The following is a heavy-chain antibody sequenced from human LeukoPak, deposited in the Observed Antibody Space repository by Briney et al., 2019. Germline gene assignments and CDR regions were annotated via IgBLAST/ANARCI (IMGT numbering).Heavy chain of an antibody. CDR1: GYTLTGYY. V-gene: IGHV1-2*02. D-gene: IGHD1-26*01. CDR3: ARGGLPSGATYYFDY. J-gene: IGHJ4*02. Sequence: GASVTVSCKASGYTLTGYYMHWVRQAPGQGLEWMGWINPNSGGTNYAQKFQGRVTMTRDTSISTAYMELSRLRSDDTAVYYCARGGLPSGATYYFDYWGQGTLVTVSS. CDR2: INPNSGGT.